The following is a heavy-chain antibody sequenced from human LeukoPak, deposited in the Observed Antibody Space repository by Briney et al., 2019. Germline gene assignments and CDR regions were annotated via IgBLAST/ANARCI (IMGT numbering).Heavy chain of an antibody. V-gene: IGHV3-23*01. CDR1: GGSLSGYY. D-gene: IGHD6-6*01. Sequence: ETLSLTCAVYGGSLSGYYWSWVRQAPGKGLEWVSGISGSGASTYYAGSVKGPFTISRDNSKNTLYLQMNSLRAEDTAVYYCAKHFAPRPLYYFDYWGRGTLVTVSS. CDR2: ISGSGAST. CDR3: AKHFAPRPLYYFDY. J-gene: IGHJ4*02.